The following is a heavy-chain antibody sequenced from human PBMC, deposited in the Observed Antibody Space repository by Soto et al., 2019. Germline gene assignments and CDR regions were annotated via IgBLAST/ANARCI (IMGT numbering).Heavy chain of an antibody. V-gene: IGHV3-23*01. D-gene: IGHD3-3*01. CDR3: AKSPPVTIFGVIIHYFDY. CDR1: GLTLSTFA. J-gene: IGHJ4*02. Sequence: HPGGSLRLSCAASGLTLSTFAMNWVRQAPGKGLEWVSRISGSGDTTDYADSVKGRFTISRDNSKNSLYLQMDSLRAEDTAVYYCAKSPPVTIFGVIIHYFDYWGPGTLVTVSS. CDR2: ISGSGDTT.